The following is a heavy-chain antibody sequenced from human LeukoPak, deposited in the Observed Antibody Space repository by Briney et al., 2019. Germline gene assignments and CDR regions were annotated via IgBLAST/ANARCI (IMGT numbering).Heavy chain of an antibody. CDR2: ISAYNGNT. CDR1: GYTFTSYG. V-gene: IGHV1-18*01. D-gene: IGHD5-12*01. Sequence: GASVKVSCKASGYTFTSYGISWVRQAPGQGLEWMGWISAYNGNTNYAQKLQGRVTMTTDTSTSTAYMELRSLRSDDTAVYYCARDAGPPYSGYDTYYYYMDVWGKGTTVTVSS. CDR3: ARDAGPPYSGYDTYYYYMDV. J-gene: IGHJ6*03.